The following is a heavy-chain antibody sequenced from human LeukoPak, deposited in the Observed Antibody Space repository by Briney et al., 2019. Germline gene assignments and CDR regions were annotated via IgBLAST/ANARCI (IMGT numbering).Heavy chain of an antibody. CDR1: GGSISSGGYY. CDR3: ARDGGYYDSSGYSKRAFDI. Sequence: SQTLSLTCTVSGGSISSGGYYWSWIRQHPGKGLEWIGYIYYSGSTYYNPSLKSRVTISVDTSKNQFSLKLSSVTAADTAVYYCARDGGYYDSSGYSKRAFDIWGQGTMVTVSS. J-gene: IGHJ3*02. CDR2: IYYSGST. V-gene: IGHV4-31*03. D-gene: IGHD3-22*01.